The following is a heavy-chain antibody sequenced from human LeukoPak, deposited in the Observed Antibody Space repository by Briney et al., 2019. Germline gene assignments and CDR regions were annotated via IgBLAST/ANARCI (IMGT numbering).Heavy chain of an antibody. V-gene: IGHV3-9*01. CDR1: GFTFDDYA. D-gene: IGHD3-9*01. Sequence: GGSLRLSCAGSGFTFDDYAMHWVRQAPGKGLEWVSGISWNSGSIGYADSVKGRFTISRDNAKNSLYLQMNSLRAEDTALYYCARVSVKYYDILTGYYTFDYWGQGTLVTVSS. CDR3: ARVSVKYYDILTGYYTFDY. CDR2: ISWNSGSI. J-gene: IGHJ4*02.